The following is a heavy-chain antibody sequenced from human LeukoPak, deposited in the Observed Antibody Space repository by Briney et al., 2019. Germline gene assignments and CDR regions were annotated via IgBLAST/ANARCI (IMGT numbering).Heavy chain of an antibody. CDR3: ARDLGDRSGSYYLDY. CDR2: IGTAGDT. D-gene: IGHD3-10*01. CDR1: GFTFSSYD. V-gene: IGHV3-13*01. J-gene: IGHJ4*02. Sequence: GGSLRLSCAASGFTFSSYDMHWVRQATGKGLEWVSAIGTAGDTYYPGSVKGRFTISRENAKNSLYLQMNSLRAEDMAVYYCARDLGDRSGSYYLDYWGQGTLVTVSS.